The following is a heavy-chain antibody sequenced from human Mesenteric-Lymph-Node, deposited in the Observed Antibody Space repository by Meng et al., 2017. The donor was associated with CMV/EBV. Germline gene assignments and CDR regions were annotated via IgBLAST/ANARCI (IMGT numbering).Heavy chain of an antibody. CDR1: GGSISGLPW. D-gene: IGHD3-10*01. V-gene: IGHV4-4*02. CDR2: IYHSVST. CDR3: ARVGTMVRGVINT. Sequence: VPGGSISGLPWSGCVRQPPGEGLEWIGEIYHSVSTNYHPSLKSRVTISVDKSKNQFSLKLSSVTAADTAVYYCARVGTMVRGVINTWGQGTLVTVSS. J-gene: IGHJ5*02.